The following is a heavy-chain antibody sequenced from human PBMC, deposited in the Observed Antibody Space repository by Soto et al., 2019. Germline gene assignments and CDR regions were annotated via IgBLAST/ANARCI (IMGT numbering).Heavy chain of an antibody. V-gene: IGHV5-51*01. CDR1: GYSFTSYW. CDR2: IYPGDSDT. J-gene: IGHJ6*02. CDR3: ARPMLGYYYYYGMDV. Sequence: GESLKISCKGSGYSFTSYWIGWVRQMPGKGLEWMGIIYPGDSDTRYSPYFQGQVTISADKSISTAYLQWSSLKASDTAMYYCARPMLGYYYYYGMDVWGQGTTVTVSS. D-gene: IGHD3-10*02.